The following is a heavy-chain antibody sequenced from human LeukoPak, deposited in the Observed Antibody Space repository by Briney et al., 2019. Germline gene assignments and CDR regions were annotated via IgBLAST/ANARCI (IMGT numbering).Heavy chain of an antibody. CDR2: IIPIFGTA. CDR1: GGTFSSYA. CDR3: ARVRGYCSSTSCSEPYYYYYMDV. D-gene: IGHD2-2*01. V-gene: IGHV1-69*13. J-gene: IGHJ6*03. Sequence: SVKVSCKASGGTFSSYAISWVRQSPGQGLEWMGGIIPIFGTANYAQKFQGRVTITADESTSTAYMELSSLRSEDTAVYYCARVRGYCSSTSCSEPYYYYYMDVWGKGTTVTVSS.